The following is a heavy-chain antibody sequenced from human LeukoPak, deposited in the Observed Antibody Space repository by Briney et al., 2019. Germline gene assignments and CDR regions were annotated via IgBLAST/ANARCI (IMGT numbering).Heavy chain of an antibody. Sequence: SGTLSLTCGVSGGSITTTNWWTWVRQPPGKGLEWIGEVHLDGRTNYNPSLESRLTISVDLSENHISLRLTSVTAADTAVYYCAREGGFYRPLDYWGQGTLVTVSS. J-gene: IGHJ4*02. CDR3: AREGGFYRPLDY. CDR1: GGSITTTNW. CDR2: VHLDGRT. D-gene: IGHD3-3*01. V-gene: IGHV4-4*02.